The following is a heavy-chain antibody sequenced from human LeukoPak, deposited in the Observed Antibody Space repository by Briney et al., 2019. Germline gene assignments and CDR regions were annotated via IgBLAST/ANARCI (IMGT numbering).Heavy chain of an antibody. V-gene: IGHV4-61*01. CDR3: ARLYGGNSYWGWPVSYYFDY. D-gene: IGHD4-23*01. J-gene: IGHJ4*02. CDR2: TYYSGST. CDR1: GGSISSSNYY. Sequence: SETLSLTCTVSGGSISSSNYYWSWIRQPPGKGLEWIGYTYYSGSTNYNPSLKSRVTISVDTSKNQFSLKLSSVTAADTAVYYCARLYGGNSYWGWPVSYYFDYWGQGTLVTVSS.